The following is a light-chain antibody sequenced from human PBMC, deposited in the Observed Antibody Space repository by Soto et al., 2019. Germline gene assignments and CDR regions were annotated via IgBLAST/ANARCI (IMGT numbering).Light chain of an antibody. V-gene: IGKV3-20*01. J-gene: IGKJ1*01. CDR3: QQYASSPRT. CDR2: GAA. CDR1: QSASSSS. Sequence: EIALTQSPGTLTLSPGERATLSCRASQSASSSSLAWYQQKPGQAPRLLIYGAANRATGIPDRFSGSGSGTDFTLTISRLEPEDFAVYYCQQYASSPRTFGQGTKVDIK.